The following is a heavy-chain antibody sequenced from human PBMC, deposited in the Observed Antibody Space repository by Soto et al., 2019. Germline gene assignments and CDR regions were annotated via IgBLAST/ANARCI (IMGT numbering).Heavy chain of an antibody. CDR2: IYWDDDK. CDR1: GFSLSSIGMG. J-gene: IGHJ4*02. D-gene: IGHD3-16*01. Sequence: QITVKESGLTLVKPTETLTLTCTFSGFSLSSIGMGVGWIRQPPGKALEWLALIYWDDDKRYSPSLSSRLTITKDPSKNEVALTMTNLAPLATAPYFCARLTMGVYVSGRLWEKFDYGGQGTVVTVSS. V-gene: IGHV2-5*02. CDR3: ARLTMGVYVSGRLWEKFDY.